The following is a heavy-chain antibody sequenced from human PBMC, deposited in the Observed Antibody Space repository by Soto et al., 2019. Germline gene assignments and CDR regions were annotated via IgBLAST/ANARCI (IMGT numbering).Heavy chain of an antibody. Sequence: GGSLRLSCAASGFTFSSYAMSWVRQAPGKGLEWVSGISASGGKTYYADSVKGRFTISRDNSKDTVYLEMNSLRAEDTAVYYCTKSRSAMVYYFDFWGLGALVTVSS. V-gene: IGHV3-23*01. CDR1: GFTFSSYA. CDR2: ISASGGKT. D-gene: IGHD1-20*01. J-gene: IGHJ4*02. CDR3: TKSRSAMVYYFDF.